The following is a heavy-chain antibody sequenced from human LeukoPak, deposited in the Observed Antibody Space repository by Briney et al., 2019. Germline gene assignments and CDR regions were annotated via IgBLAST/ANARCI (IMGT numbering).Heavy chain of an antibody. CDR2: ISHSGST. CDR1: GGSISSSSYY. V-gene: IGHV4-39*07. Sequence: SETLSLTCTVSGGSISSSSYYWSWIPQPPGKGLEWIGEISHSGSTNYNPSLKTRVTISVDTSKNQFSLKLTSVTAADTAVYYCAARDYNILTGSDDYWGQGTLVTVSS. J-gene: IGHJ4*02. D-gene: IGHD3-9*01. CDR3: AARDYNILTGSDDY.